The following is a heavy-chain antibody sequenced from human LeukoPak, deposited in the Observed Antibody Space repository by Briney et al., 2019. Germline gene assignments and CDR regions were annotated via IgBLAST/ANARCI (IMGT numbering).Heavy chain of an antibody. J-gene: IGHJ4*02. CDR1: GGSISSSSYY. Sequence: PSETLSLTCTVSGGSISSSSYYWGWIRQPPGKGLEWIGSIYYTGSTYYNPSLKSRVTISVDTSKNQFSLKLSSVTAADTAVYYCARLERGSGRAYYWGQGTLVTVSS. V-gene: IGHV4-39*07. D-gene: IGHD3-10*01. CDR2: IYYTGST. CDR3: ARLERGSGRAYY.